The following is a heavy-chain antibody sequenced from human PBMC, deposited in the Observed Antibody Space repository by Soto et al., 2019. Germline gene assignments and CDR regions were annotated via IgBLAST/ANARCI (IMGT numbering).Heavy chain of an antibody. CDR2: INPIFGTA. D-gene: IGHD3-10*01. V-gene: IGHV1-69*12. CDR3: ARDGALVGARHHYYYGMDV. J-gene: IGHJ6*02. CDR1: GGTFSSYA. Sequence: QVQLVQSGAEVKKPGSSVKVSCKASGGTFSSYAISWVRQAPGQGLGWMGGINPIFGTANYAQKFQGRATITVDESTSTAYMELSSLRSEDTAVYYCARDGALVGARHHYYYGMDVWGQGTTVTVSS.